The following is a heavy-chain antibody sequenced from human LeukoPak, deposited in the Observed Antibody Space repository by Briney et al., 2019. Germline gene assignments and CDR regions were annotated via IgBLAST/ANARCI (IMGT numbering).Heavy chain of an antibody. J-gene: IGHJ4*02. CDR3: AKVPGRSTVTTRVY. D-gene: IGHD4-17*01. Sequence: PGGSLRLSCAASGFTFTDYSMSWIRQTPGKGLEWVASLGSSGANKYYADSVKGRFTISRDNSKNTLYLQMNSLRAEDTAVYYCAKVPGRSTVTTRVYWGQGTLVTVSS. CDR2: LGSSGANK. CDR1: GFTFTDYS. V-gene: IGHV3-23*01.